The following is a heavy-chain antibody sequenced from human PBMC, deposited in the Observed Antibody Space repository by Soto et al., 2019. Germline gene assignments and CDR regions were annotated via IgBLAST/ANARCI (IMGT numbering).Heavy chain of an antibody. V-gene: IGHV3-23*01. CDR3: AKGGSSWTKTNYYYYGMDV. CDR2: ISGSGGST. CDR1: RFTCRSYS. Sequence: GGSLRLSLSASRFTCRSYSMSWVRQAPGKGLEWVSAISGSGGSTYYADSVKGRFTISRDNSKNTLYLQMNSLRAEDTAVYYCAKGGSSWTKTNYYYYGMDVWGQGTTVTVSS. J-gene: IGHJ6*02. D-gene: IGHD6-13*01.